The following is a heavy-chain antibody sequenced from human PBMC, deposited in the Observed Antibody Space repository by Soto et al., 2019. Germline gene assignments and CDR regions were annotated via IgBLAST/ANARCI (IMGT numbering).Heavy chain of an antibody. CDR2: IYHSGST. J-gene: IGHJ5*02. Sequence: SETLSLTCAVSGYSISSGYYWGWIRQPPGKGLEWIGSIYHSGSTYYNPSLKSRVTISVDTSKNQFSLKLSSVTAADTAVYYCARRVVTDIYAGWFDTWGQGTLVTVSA. CDR3: ARRVVTDIYAGWFDT. CDR1: GYSISSGYY. D-gene: IGHD2-21*02. V-gene: IGHV4-38-2*01.